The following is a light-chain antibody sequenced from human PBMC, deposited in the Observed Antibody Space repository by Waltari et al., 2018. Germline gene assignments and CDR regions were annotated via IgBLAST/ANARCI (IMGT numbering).Light chain of an antibody. V-gene: IGKV3-20*01. CDR2: GES. CDR1: QIVSRA. J-gene: IGKJ1*01. Sequence: EIALTHSPCTLSLSPGERAPLSCSARQIVSRALAWYQQNPGQAPRLLIYGESNRATGFPDRFSGSGSGTDFSLIISRLEPEDFAVYYCQHYVSLPVTFGQGTKVEIK. CDR3: QHYVSLPVT.